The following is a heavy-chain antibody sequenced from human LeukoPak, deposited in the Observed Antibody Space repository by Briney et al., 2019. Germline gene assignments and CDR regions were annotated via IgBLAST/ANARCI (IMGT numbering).Heavy chain of an antibody. V-gene: IGHV3-11*05. CDR2: ISSGSSYT. CDR3: AKDVGSGSYYRPLDY. D-gene: IGHD3-10*01. Sequence: GGSLRLSCAASGFTFSDYYMSWIRQAPGKGLEWVSYISSGSSYTNYADSVKGRFTISRDNAKNSLYLQMNSLRAEDTAVYYCAKDVGSGSYYRPLDYWGQGTLVTVSS. CDR1: GFTFSDYY. J-gene: IGHJ4*02.